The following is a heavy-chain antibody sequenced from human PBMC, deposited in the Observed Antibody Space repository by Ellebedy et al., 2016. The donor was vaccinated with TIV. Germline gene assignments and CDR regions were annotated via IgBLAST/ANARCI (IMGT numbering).Heavy chain of an antibody. CDR2: INSDGSST. D-gene: IGHD2-8*01. V-gene: IGHV3-74*01. CDR3: ASGEYCTNGVCYRYDY. CDR1: GCTSRNYW. J-gene: IGHJ4*02. Sequence: PGGSLRLSCAASGCTSRNYWMHRVRQAPGKGLGWFLRINSDGSSTSYADSVKGRFTISRDDAKNTLYLQMDSLRAEDTAVYYCASGEYCTNGVCYRYDYWGQGTLVTVSS.